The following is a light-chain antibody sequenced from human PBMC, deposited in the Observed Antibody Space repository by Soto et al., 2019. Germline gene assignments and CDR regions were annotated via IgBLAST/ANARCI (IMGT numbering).Light chain of an antibody. CDR2: GVT. V-gene: IGLV2-8*01. Sequence: QPVLTQPPSASGSPGQSVTISCTGTSSDVGAYNFVSWYQQHPGKAPKLILYGVTKWPSGVPNRFSGSKSGNTASLTVSGLQAEDEADYFCSSYAGSIWVFGGGTKLTVL. CDR1: SSDVGAYNF. CDR3: SSYAGSIWV. J-gene: IGLJ3*02.